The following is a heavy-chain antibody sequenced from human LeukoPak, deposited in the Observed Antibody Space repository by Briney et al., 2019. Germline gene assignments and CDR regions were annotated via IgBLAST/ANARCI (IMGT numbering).Heavy chain of an antibody. CDR3: AKSEPYRYSGSYEIPPTFDY. D-gene: IGHD1-26*01. V-gene: IGHV3-23*01. Sequence: GGSLRLSCAASGFTFSSYAMSWVRQAPGKGLEWVSAISGSGGSTYYADSVKGRFTISRDNSKNTLYLQMNSLRAEDTAVYYCAKSEPYRYSGSYEIPPTFDYWGQGTLVTVSS. J-gene: IGHJ4*02. CDR2: ISGSGGST. CDR1: GFTFSSYA.